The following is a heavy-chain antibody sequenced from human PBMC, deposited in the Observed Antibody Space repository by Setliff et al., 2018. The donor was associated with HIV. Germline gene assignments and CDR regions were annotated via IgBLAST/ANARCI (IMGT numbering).Heavy chain of an antibody. CDR2: IYTSGTT. CDR3: AREGLGEVFDY. V-gene: IGHV4-38-2*02. J-gene: IGHJ4*02. Sequence: SETLSLTCAVSGYSIGSGSFWGWIRQPPGKGLEWIGHIYTSGTTNYNPSLKSRVTISLDTSKNQFSLKLSSVTAADTAVYYCAREGLGEVFDYRGQGTLVTVSS. D-gene: IGHD3-16*01. CDR1: GYSIGSGSF.